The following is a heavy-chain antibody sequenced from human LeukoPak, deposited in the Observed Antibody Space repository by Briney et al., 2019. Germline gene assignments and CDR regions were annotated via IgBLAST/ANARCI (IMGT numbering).Heavy chain of an antibody. CDR1: GGSFSGYY. CDR2: INHSGST. V-gene: IGHV4-34*01. D-gene: IGHD2-2*01. J-gene: IGHJ6*02. CDR3: ARVRIVVVPAAGTFLVYYYYGMDV. Sequence: SETLSLTCAVYGGSFSGYYWSWIRQPPGKRLEWIGEINHSGSTNYNPSLKSRVTISVDTSKNQFSLKLSSVTAADTAVYYCARVRIVVVPAAGTFLVYYYYGMDVWGQGTTVTVSS.